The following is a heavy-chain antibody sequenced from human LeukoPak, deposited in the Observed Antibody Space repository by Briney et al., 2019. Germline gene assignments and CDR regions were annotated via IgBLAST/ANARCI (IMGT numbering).Heavy chain of an antibody. D-gene: IGHD5-12*01. J-gene: IGHJ2*01. Sequence: PSETLSLTCTVSGGSISSGGYFWTWIRQHPGKALEWIGYIYYSGSTYYNPSLKSRVTISVDTSKNQFSLELSSVTAADTAVYYCARFPYSGYDYWYFDLWGRGTLVTVSS. V-gene: IGHV4-31*03. CDR1: GGSISSGGYF. CDR2: IYYSGST. CDR3: ARFPYSGYDYWYFDL.